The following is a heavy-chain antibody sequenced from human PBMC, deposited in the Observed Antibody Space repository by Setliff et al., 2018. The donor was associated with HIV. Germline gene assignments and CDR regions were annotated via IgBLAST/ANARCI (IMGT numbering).Heavy chain of an antibody. V-gene: IGHV4-39*01. D-gene: IGHD6-19*01. CDR2: IYHSGNT. Sequence: SETLSLTCSVSGGPITSNTYFWDWIRQAPGKGLEWIGSIYHSGNTYYNPSLKSRVSISVDTSKRQFSLKLTSVTAGDSALYYCARRRGQKATGWYYFDFWGQGARVTV. CDR3: ARRRGQKATGWYYFDF. CDR1: GGPITSNTYF. J-gene: IGHJ4*02.